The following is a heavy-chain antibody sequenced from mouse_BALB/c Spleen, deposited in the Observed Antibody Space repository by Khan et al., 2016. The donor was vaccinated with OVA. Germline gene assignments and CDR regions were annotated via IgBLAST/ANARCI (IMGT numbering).Heavy chain of an antibody. CDR2: ISYSGST. Sequence: EVQPQESGPGLVKPSQSLSLTCTVTGYSITSDYAWNWIRQFPGNKLEWMGYISYSGSTSYNPSLKSRISITRDTSKNQFFLQLNSVTTEDTATYYCARDYGSSYYYFDYWGQGTTLTVSS. J-gene: IGHJ2*01. V-gene: IGHV3-2*02. CDR3: ARDYGSSYYYFDY. CDR1: GYSITSDYA. D-gene: IGHD1-1*01.